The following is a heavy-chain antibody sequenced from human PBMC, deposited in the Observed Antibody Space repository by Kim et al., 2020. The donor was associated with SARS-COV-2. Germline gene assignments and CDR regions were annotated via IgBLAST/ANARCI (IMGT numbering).Heavy chain of an antibody. D-gene: IGHD6-13*01. CDR3: ARGYSSSWSNQGDL. V-gene: IGHV3-21*01. J-gene: IGHJ5*02. Sequence: GGSLRLSCAASGFTFSSYSMNWVCQAPGKGLEWVSSISSSSSYIYYADSVKGRFTISRDNAKNSLYLQMNSLRAEDTAVYYCARGYSSSWSNQGDLWGQGTLVTVSS. CDR2: ISSSSSYI. CDR1: GFTFSSYS.